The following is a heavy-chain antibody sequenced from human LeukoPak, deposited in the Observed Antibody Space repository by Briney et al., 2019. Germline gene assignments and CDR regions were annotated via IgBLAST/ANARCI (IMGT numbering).Heavy chain of an antibody. V-gene: IGHV5-51*01. D-gene: IGHD2/OR15-2a*01. CDR2: IYPGDSDT. CDR3: ARRNYYFEY. CDR1: GYTFTSYG. Sequence: KVSCKASGYTFTSYGISWVRQMPGKGLEWMGIIYPGDSDTRYSPSFQGQVTISADKSISTAYLQWSSLKASDTAMYYCARRNYYFEYWGQGTPVTVSS. J-gene: IGHJ4*02.